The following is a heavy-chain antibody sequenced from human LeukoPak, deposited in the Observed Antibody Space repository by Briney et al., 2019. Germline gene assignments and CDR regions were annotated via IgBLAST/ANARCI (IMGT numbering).Heavy chain of an antibody. D-gene: IGHD3-3*01. Sequence: SQTLSLTCAVSGGSISSGGYSWSWIRQPPGKGLEWIGYIYYSGTTYYNPSLKSRVTISVDKSKNQFSLKLSSVTAADTAVYYCARLEQYYDFWSGSLYYFDYWGQGTLVTVSS. J-gene: IGHJ4*02. CDR3: ARLEQYYDFWSGSLYYFDY. CDR2: IYYSGTT. CDR1: GGSISSGGYS. V-gene: IGHV4-30-4*07.